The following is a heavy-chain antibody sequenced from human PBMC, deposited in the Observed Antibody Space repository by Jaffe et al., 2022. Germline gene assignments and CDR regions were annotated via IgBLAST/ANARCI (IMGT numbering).Heavy chain of an antibody. D-gene: IGHD3-10*01. CDR2: IYPDDSDT. V-gene: IGHV5-51*03. CDR1: GYIFITYW. CDR3: VNSKMVRNLKIATFDT. Sequence: GQLEQSGPEVKKPGESLKISCKASGYIFITYWIGWVRQVPGNGLEWVGVIYPDDSDTRYSPSFQGQVTISVDKSTSTAFLQWNSLRTSDTATYYCVNSKMVRNLKIATFDTWGQGTLVTVSS. J-gene: IGHJ4*02.